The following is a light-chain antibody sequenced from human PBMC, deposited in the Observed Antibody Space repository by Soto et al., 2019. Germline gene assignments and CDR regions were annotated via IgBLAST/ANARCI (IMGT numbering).Light chain of an antibody. Sequence: EIVMTQSPATLPVSPGERATLSCRASQSVSSNLAWYQQKPGQAPRLLIYGASTTATGIPARFSGSGSGTDFTLTISSLQPEDFATYYCQQSYSNPPWTFGQGTKVDIK. CDR1: QSVSSN. CDR3: QQSYSNPPWT. CDR2: GAS. J-gene: IGKJ1*01. V-gene: IGKV3-15*01.